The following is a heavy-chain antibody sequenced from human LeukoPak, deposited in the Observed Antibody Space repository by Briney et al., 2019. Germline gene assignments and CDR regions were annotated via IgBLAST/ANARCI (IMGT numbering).Heavy chain of an antibody. CDR3: ARFKVTVTSIP. CDR2: INPDGSST. D-gene: IGHD4-11*01. Sequence: PGVSLRLSCAASGFTFSSYWMHWVRQAPGKGLVWVSRINPDGSSTSYADSVKGRFTISRDNAKNTLYLQMNSLRAEGTAVYYCARFKVTVTSIPWGQGTLVTVSS. J-gene: IGHJ5*02. V-gene: IGHV3-74*01. CDR1: GFTFSSYW.